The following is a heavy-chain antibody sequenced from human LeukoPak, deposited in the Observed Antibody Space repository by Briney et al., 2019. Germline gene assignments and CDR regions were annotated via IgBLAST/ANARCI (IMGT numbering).Heavy chain of an antibody. CDR3: ARAEAPDNWFDP. CDR1: GYTFTSYD. V-gene: IGHV1-8*01. Sequence: ASVKVSCKASGYTFTSYDINWVRQATGQGLEWMGWMNPNSGNTGYAQKFQGRVTMTRNTSISTAYMELSSLRSEDTAVYYRARAEAPDNWFDPWGQGTLVTVSS. J-gene: IGHJ5*02. D-gene: IGHD1-14*01. CDR2: MNPNSGNT.